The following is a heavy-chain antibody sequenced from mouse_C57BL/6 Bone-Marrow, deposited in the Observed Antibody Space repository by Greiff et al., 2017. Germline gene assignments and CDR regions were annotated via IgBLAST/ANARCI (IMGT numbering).Heavy chain of an antibody. CDR1: GFNIKDDY. CDR2: IDPENGDT. J-gene: IGHJ4*01. D-gene: IGHD2-14*01. CDR3: TKGRRPYAMDY. Sequence: EVQLQQSGAELVRPGASVKLSCTASGFNIKDDYMHWVKQRPEQGLEWIGWIDPENGDTEYASKFQGKATITADTSSNTAYLQLSSLTSEDTAVYYCTKGRRPYAMDYWGQGTSVTVSS. V-gene: IGHV14-4*01.